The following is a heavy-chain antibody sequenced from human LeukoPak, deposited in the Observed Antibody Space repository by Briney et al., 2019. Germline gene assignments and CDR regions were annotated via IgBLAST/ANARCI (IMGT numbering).Heavy chain of an antibody. CDR2: ISYDGSNK. CDR3: ARDHLSSDPHTKYYYGSGSRGWFDP. J-gene: IGHJ5*02. Sequence: GRSLRFSCAASGFTFSSYAMHWVRQPPGKGLEWVAVISYDGSNKYYADSVKGRFTTSRDNSKNTLYLQMNSLRAEDTAVYYCARDHLSSDPHTKYYYGSGSRGWFDPWGQGTLVTVSS. CDR1: GFTFSSYA. D-gene: IGHD3-10*01. V-gene: IGHV3-30*04.